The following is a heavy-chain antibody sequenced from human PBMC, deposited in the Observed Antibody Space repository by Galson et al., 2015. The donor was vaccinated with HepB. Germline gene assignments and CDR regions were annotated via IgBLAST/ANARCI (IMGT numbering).Heavy chain of an antibody. CDR3: ARDGRAGAGAPRDALDI. V-gene: IGHV1-69*04. CDR2: INTMLGIT. Sequence: SVKVSCKASGDTFSGYTISWVRQAPGQGLEWVGRINTMLGITDNAQKFQGRVTLTADKTTSKAYLDLSILRSDDTAVYYCARDGRAGAGAPRDALDIWGEGTKVTITS. D-gene: IGHD1-26*01. J-gene: IGHJ3*02. CDR1: GDTFSGYT.